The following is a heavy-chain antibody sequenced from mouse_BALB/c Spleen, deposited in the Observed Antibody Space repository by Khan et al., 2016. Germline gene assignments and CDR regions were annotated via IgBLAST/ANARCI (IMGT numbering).Heavy chain of an antibody. V-gene: IGHV5-6-5*01. J-gene: IGHJ4*01. Sequence: EVELVESGGGLVKPGGSLKLSCAASGFTFSNYAMSWVRQTPEKRLEWVASICSGGSTYYPDSVKGRLTISRDNARNILYLQMSSLRSEDTAMYYCTRGMSGYPYDAMDYWGQGTSVTVSS. CDR2: ICSGGST. CDR1: GFTFSNYA. CDR3: TRGMSGYPYDAMDY. D-gene: IGHD2-2*01.